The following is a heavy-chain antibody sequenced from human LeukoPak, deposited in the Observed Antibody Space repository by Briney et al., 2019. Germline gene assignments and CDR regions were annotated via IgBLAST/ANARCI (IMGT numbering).Heavy chain of an antibody. Sequence: GGSLRVSSAAAGFTFSSYWMHWVRQAPGKGLVWVSRINSDGSSTDYADSVKGRFTISRDSGKNTMYLQMNSLRVEDTAVYYCARGGSPEIPTKWGQGTLVTVSS. CDR3: ARGGSPEIPTK. CDR1: GFTFSSYW. V-gene: IGHV3-74*01. D-gene: IGHD1-14*01. CDR2: INSDGSST. J-gene: IGHJ4*02.